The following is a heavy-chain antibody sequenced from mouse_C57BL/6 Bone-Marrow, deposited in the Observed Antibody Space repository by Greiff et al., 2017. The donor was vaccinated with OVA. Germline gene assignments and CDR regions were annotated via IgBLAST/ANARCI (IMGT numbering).Heavy chain of an antibody. V-gene: IGHV5-6*02. J-gene: IGHJ4*01. CDR3: VRGDYDGDYYAMDY. CDR1: GFTFSSYG. CDR2: ISSGGSYT. D-gene: IGHD2-3*01. Sequence: EVKLVESGGDLVKPGGSLKLSCAASGFTFSSYGMSWVRQTPDKRLEWVATISSGGSYTYYPDSVKGRFTISRDNAKHTMYLQMSSLKSEDTAMYDCVRGDYDGDYYAMDYWGQGTSVTVSS.